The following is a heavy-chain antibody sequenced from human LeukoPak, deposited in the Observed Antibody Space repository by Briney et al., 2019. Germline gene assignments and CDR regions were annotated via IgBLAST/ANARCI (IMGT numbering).Heavy chain of an antibody. CDR1: GGSISSYY. CDR3: ARLESSYCSGGNCYSNWFDP. J-gene: IGHJ5*02. Sequence: PSETLSLTCTVSGGSISSYYWSWIRQPPGKGLEWIGYIYNSESTNYNPSLKSRVTISGDTSRNQVSLKLRSVTAADTAVYYCARLESSYCSGGNCYSNWFDPWGQGTLVTVSS. V-gene: IGHV4-59*08. D-gene: IGHD2-15*01. CDR2: IYNSEST.